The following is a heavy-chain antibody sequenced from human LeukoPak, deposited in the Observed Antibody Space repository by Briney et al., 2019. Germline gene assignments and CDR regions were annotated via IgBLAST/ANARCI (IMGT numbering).Heavy chain of an antibody. D-gene: IGHD3-10*01. CDR3: AKASPSRRYYYGSGSYYNYFDY. CDR1: GFTFRSYG. V-gene: IGHV3-30*02. CDR2: IRHDGSNP. Sequence: GGSLRLSCVASGFTFRSYGMHWVRQVPGKGLEWVTFIRHDGSNPYYADSVKGRFTISRDNSKSTLYLEMNSLRAEDMALYYCAKASPSRRYYYGSGSYYNYFDYWGQGTLVTVSS. J-gene: IGHJ4*02.